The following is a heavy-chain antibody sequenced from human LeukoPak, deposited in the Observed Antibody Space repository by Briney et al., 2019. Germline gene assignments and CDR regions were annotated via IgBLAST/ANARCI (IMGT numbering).Heavy chain of an antibody. D-gene: IGHD6-13*01. CDR3: ARDGPAAGTGGRWFDP. CDR1: GYSISSGYY. V-gene: IGHV4-38-2*02. J-gene: IGHJ5*02. Sequence: KPSETLSLTCTVSGYSISSGYYWGWIRQPPGKGLEWTGSIYHSGSTYYNPSLKSRVTISVDTSKNQFSLKLSSVTAADTAVYYCARDGPAAGTGGRWFDPWGQGTLVTVSS. CDR2: IYHSGST.